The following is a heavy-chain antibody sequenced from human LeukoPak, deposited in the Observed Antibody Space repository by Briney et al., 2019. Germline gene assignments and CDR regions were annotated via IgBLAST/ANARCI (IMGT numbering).Heavy chain of an antibody. CDR2: INPSGGST. CDR1: GHKFINYG. J-gene: IGHJ5*02. V-gene: IGHV1-8*03. CDR3: ARVLHRTYYDFWSGYSGNWFDP. Sequence: GASVKVSCKASGHKFINYGISWVRQAPGQGLEWMGIINPSGGSTSYAQKFQGRVTITRNTSISTAYMELSSLRSEDTAVYYCARVLHRTYYDFWSGYSGNWFDPWGQGTLVTVSS. D-gene: IGHD3-3*01.